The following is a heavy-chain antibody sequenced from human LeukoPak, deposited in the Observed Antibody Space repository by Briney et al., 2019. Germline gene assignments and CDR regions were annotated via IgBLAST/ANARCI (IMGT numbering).Heavy chain of an antibody. V-gene: IGHV1-2*02. CDR2: INPNSGGT. D-gene: IGHD6-19*01. CDR1: GYTFTSYA. Sequence: ASVKVSCKASGYTFTSYAMNWVRQAPGQGLEWMGWINPNSGGTNYAQKFQGRVTMTRDTSISTAYMELSRLRSDDTAVYYCARERLKWLAYHPDYWGQGTLVTVSS. CDR3: ARERLKWLAYHPDY. J-gene: IGHJ4*02.